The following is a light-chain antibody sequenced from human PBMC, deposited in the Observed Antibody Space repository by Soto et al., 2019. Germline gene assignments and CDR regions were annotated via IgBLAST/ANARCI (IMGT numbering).Light chain of an antibody. V-gene: IGKV1-39*01. Sequence: DIQMTQSPSSLSASVGDRVTITCQSSQSIISYLNWYQQKAGKAPQLLIYAASSLQSGVPARFSGRGSGTDFILSISSLQPEDSEIYYWQQSYSSPRTLGQGTKLEI. CDR2: AAS. CDR1: QSIISY. CDR3: QQSYSSPRT. J-gene: IGKJ2*01.